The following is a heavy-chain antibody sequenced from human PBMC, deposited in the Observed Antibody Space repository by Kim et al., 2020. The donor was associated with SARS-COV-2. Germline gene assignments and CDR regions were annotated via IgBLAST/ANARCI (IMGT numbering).Heavy chain of an antibody. Sequence: GGSLRLSCAASGFTFSSYAMSWVRQAPGKGLEWVSAISGSGGATFYADSVMGRFTISRDNSKNTLYLQMNSLRAEDTALYYCAKHPSCGDDTCYSNFDYWGQGTLVTVSS. CDR2: ISGSGGAT. J-gene: IGHJ4*02. CDR1: GFTFSSYA. CDR3: AKHPSCGDDTCYSNFDY. V-gene: IGHV3-23*01. D-gene: IGHD2-15*01.